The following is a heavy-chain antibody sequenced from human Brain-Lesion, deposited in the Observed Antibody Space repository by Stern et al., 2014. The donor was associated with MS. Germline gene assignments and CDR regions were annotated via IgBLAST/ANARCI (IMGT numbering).Heavy chain of an antibody. J-gene: IGHJ4*02. D-gene: IGHD1-26*01. CDR3: ATLSPGAGGNYYRHFDY. CDR2: FDPADGDT. CDR1: GYTLTELS. Sequence: QVQLVPSGAEVKKPGASVKAPCKVSGYTLTELSMHWGRQAPRKGLEWMGGFDPADGDTIYAQRFPGRATMTGDTPTDTASKELSSLRSEDTAVYYCATLSPGAGGNYYRHFDYWGQGTLVTVS. V-gene: IGHV1-24*01.